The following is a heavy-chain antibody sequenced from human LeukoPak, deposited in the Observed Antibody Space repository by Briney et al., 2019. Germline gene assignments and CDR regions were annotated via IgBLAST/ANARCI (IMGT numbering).Heavy chain of an antibody. CDR2: INPNSGDT. Sequence: ASVKVSCKASGYTFTGYYMHWVRQAPGQGLEWMGWINPNSGDTNYAQKFQGRVTMTRDTSITTAYMELGRLRSDDTAVYYCARVLDQGAFDIWGQGTMVTVSS. CDR1: GYTFTGYY. V-gene: IGHV1-2*02. J-gene: IGHJ3*02. CDR3: ARVLDQGAFDI. D-gene: IGHD1-1*01.